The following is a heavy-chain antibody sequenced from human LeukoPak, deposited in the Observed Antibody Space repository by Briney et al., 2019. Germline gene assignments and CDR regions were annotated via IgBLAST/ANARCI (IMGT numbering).Heavy chain of an antibody. CDR3: ARGNATTYYYYYYMDA. D-gene: IGHD2-15*01. J-gene: IGHJ6*03. V-gene: IGHV1-46*01. CDR2: INPSGGST. Sequence: GASVKVSCKASGYTFTSYYMYWVRQAPGQGLEWMGIINPSGGSTSYAQKFQGRVTMTRDMSTSTVYMELSSLRSEDTAVYYCARGNATTYYYYYYMDAWGKGTTVTVSS. CDR1: GYTFTSYY.